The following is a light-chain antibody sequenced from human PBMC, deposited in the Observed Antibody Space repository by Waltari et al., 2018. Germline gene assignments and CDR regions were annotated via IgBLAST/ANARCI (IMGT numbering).Light chain of an antibody. CDR2: DAS. V-gene: IGKV1-5*01. CDR1: QRISSW. Sequence: DIQMTQSPSTLFASVGDRVIIPCRAGQRISSWLAWYQHKPGKAPNLLTYDASRVESGVPSRFSGSGSGAEFTLTISSLQPDDFATYYCQQYNTYPPLFGGGTKVEIK. J-gene: IGKJ4*01. CDR3: QQYNTYPPL.